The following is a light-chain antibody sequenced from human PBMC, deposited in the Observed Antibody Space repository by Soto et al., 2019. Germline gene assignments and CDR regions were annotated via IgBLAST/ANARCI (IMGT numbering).Light chain of an antibody. V-gene: IGKV1-17*01. CDR3: LQYNTYPFT. CDR2: AAS. J-gene: IGKJ3*01. CDR1: QGIGND. Sequence: DLQMTQSPSSLSASVGDRVTITCRASQGIGNDLGWYQQKPGKAPKRLIYAASSLQSGVPSRFSGSRSGTDFTLTISSLQPEDFATYYCLQYNTYPFTFGPGTKVDIK.